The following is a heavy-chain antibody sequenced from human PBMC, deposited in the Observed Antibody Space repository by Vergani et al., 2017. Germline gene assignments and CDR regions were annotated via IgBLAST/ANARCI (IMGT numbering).Heavy chain of an antibody. CDR2: IHSSGTT. CDR1: GGSITSGSFY. V-gene: IGHV4-61*02. D-gene: IGHD3-10*01. CDR3: ARDSWTAELRGVYWFDT. J-gene: IGHJ5*02. Sequence: QVQLHESGPGLVKPSQTLSLTCTVSGGSITSGSFYWSWIRQPAGKGLEWIGRIHSSGTTNHNPSLKSRVTLSVETYKDQLSLRMTSVTAADTAVYYCARDSWTAELRGVYWFDTWGQGTLVSVSS.